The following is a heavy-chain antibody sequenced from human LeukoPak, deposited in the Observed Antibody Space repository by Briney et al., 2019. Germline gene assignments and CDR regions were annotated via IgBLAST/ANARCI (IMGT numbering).Heavy chain of an antibody. CDR3: VREGYSRRWDDWYFDL. D-gene: IGHD6-13*01. CDR1: GFTFNIYG. CDR2: IWPDGSNE. J-gene: IGHJ2*01. Sequence: GGSLRLSCAASGFTFNIYGMHWVRQAPGKGLEWVAVIWPDGSNEYYADSVKGRFTISRENAKNSLHLQMNSLRAGDTAVYYCVREGYSRRWDDWYFDLWGRGTLVTVSS. V-gene: IGHV3-33*01.